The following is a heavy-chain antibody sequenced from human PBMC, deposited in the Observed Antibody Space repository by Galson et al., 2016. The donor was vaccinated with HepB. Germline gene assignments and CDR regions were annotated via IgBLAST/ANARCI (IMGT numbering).Heavy chain of an antibody. Sequence: CAISGDSVSSKTSAWNWIRQSPSRGLEWLGRTYYRSKWYFDYEESLKGRITINPDTSKNHFSLHLNSVTPGDTTIYFCARGYGINKNNGMDVWGQGTTVTVSS. D-gene: IGHD1-14*01. CDR3: ARGYGINKNNGMDV. J-gene: IGHJ6*02. V-gene: IGHV6-1*01. CDR1: GDSVSSKTSA. CDR2: TYYRSKWYF.